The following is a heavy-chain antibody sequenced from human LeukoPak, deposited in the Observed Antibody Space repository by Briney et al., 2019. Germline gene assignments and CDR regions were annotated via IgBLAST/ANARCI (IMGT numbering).Heavy chain of an antibody. J-gene: IGHJ4*02. D-gene: IGHD3-3*01. CDR3: ARDPTHYYDFWSGYFDY. Sequence: GRSLRLSCAASGFTFSSYAMHWVRQAPGKGLEWVAVISYDGSNKYYADSVKGRFTISRDNSKNTLYLQMNSLRAEDTAVYYCARDPTHYYDFWSGYFDYWGQGTLVTVSS. CDR1: GFTFSSYA. CDR2: ISYDGSNK. V-gene: IGHV3-30-3*01.